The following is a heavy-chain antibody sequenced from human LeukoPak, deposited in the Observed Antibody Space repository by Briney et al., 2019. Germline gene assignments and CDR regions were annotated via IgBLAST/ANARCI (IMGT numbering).Heavy chain of an antibody. Sequence: GGSLRLSCAVSGFTFSNSWMNWVRQAPGKGLEWVANIKGDGSKRHYLDSVKGRFTISRDNAKNTLYLQMNSLRAEDTAVYYCASSSDYYDSSGRVDYWGQGTLVTVSS. CDR2: IKGDGSKR. J-gene: IGHJ4*02. CDR1: GFTFSNSW. D-gene: IGHD3-22*01. V-gene: IGHV3-7*01. CDR3: ASSSDYYDSSGRVDY.